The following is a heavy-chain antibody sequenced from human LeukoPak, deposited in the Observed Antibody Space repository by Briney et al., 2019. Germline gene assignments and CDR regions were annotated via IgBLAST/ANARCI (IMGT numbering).Heavy chain of an antibody. J-gene: IGHJ6*03. D-gene: IGHD2-2*01. Sequence: GGSLRLSCAASGFTFSTYGMHWVRQAPGKGLEWVAFLRYDGSTKYYADSVKGRFTISRDNSKNTLYQQMNSLRAEDTAVYYCAKDVVNCGSTSCYFYYYMDVWGKGTTVTVSS. CDR3: AKDVVNCGSTSCYFYYYMDV. CDR1: GFTFSTYG. CDR2: LRYDGSTK. V-gene: IGHV3-30*02.